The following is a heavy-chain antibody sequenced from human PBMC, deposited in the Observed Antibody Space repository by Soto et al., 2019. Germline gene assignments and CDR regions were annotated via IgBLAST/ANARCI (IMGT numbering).Heavy chain of an antibody. J-gene: IGHJ6*03. CDR3: ARAWEYCSGGSCYSDDYMDV. CDR2: ISSSSSTI. D-gene: IGHD2-15*01. V-gene: IGHV3-48*01. Sequence: EVQLVESGGGLVQPGGSLRLSCAASGFTFSSYSMNWVRQAPGKGLEWVSYISSSSSTIYYADSVKGRFTISSDNAKNSLYLQMNSLRAEDTAVYYCARAWEYCSGGSCYSDDYMDVWGKGPTVTVSS. CDR1: GFTFSSYS.